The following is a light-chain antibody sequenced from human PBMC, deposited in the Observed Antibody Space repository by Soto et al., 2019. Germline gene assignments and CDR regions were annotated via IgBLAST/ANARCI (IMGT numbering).Light chain of an antibody. V-gene: IGKV3D-15*01. CDR3: QQYNDWPPLT. Sequence: IVMTQSPATLSVSPGERATLSCRASQSVSSNLAWYQQKPGQAPRLVIYGASNRATGIPDRFSGSGSGTDFTLTVSRLEPEDFAVYYCQQYNDWPPLTFGGGTKVDIK. CDR2: GAS. J-gene: IGKJ4*01. CDR1: QSVSSN.